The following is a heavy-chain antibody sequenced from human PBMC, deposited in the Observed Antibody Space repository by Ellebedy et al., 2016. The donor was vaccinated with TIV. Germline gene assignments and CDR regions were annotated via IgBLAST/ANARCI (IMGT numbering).Heavy chain of an antibody. D-gene: IGHD1-26*01. J-gene: IGHJ4*02. CDR1: GYTFTSYG. Sequence: AASVKVSCKASGYTFTSYGISWVRQAPGQGLEWMGWISAYNGNTNYAQKVQGRVTMTTDTSTSTAFMDLRSLRSDDTAVYYCARVSGSYYKSSSSAYFDYWGQGTLVAVSS. CDR3: ARVSGSYYKSSSSAYFDY. CDR2: ISAYNGNT. V-gene: IGHV1-18*01.